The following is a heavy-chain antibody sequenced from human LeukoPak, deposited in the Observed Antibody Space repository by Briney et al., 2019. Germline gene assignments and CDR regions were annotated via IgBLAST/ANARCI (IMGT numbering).Heavy chain of an antibody. J-gene: IGHJ4*02. Sequence: GGSLRLSCAASGFTFSSYAMSWVRQAPGKGLEWGSTVSGGGGSTYYADSVKGRITISRDNSKNTLYLQMNSLRAEDTAVYYCAKSDSSGWYYFDYWGQGTLVTVSS. CDR3: AKSDSSGWYYFDY. D-gene: IGHD6-19*01. V-gene: IGHV3-23*01. CDR2: VSGGGGST. CDR1: GFTFSSYA.